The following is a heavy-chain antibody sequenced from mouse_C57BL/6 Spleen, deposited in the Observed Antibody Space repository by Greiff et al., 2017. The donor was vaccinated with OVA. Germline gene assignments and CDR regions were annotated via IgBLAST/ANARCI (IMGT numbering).Heavy chain of an antibody. J-gene: IGHJ1*03. CDR3: ARSNDGSPYWYFDV. Sequence: EVQLQQSGPELVKPGASVKISCKASGYTFTDYYMNWVKQSHGKSLEWIGDINPNNGGTSYNQKFKGKATLTVDKSSSTAYMELRSLTSEDSAVYYCARSNDGSPYWYFDVWGTGTTVTVSS. V-gene: IGHV1-26*01. CDR2: INPNNGGT. D-gene: IGHD2-3*01. CDR1: GYTFTDYY.